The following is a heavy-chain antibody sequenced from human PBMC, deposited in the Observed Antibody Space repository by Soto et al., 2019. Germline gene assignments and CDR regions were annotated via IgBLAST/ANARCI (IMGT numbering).Heavy chain of an antibody. V-gene: IGHV3-23*01. CDR3: AKVRTPEPYYYYYGMDV. D-gene: IGHD1-26*01. J-gene: IGHJ6*02. CDR2: ISGSGSST. CDR1: GFTFGGYW. Sequence: GGSLRLSCAASGFTFGGYWMSWVRQAPGKGLEWVSVISGSGSSTYYADSVKGRFTISRDNSKNTLYLQMNSLRAADTAVYCCAKVRTPEPYYYYYGMDVWGRGTTVTVSS.